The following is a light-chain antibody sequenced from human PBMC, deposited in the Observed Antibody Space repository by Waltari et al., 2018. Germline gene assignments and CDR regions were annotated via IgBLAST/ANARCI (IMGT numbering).Light chain of an antibody. J-gene: IGKJ4*01. V-gene: IGKV1-5*03. Sequence: DIQMTQSPSTLSDSVGNRVTITCHASQRFDGWLAWFQQRPGIAPKLLIYKTSTLESGVPSRFSGSGSGTEYTLTISGLQPDDFATYYCQQYETYPFTFGGGTKVEI. CDR3: QQYETYPFT. CDR2: KTS. CDR1: QRFDGW.